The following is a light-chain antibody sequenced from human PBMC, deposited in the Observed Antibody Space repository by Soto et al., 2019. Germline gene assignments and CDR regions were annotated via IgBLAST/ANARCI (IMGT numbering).Light chain of an antibody. CDR2: GAS. Sequence: EILLTQSPGSLSVFPGERASLSCRASQNVNNRLAWYQQKAGQAPRLLISGASSRATGIPDRFSGSGSGTDFTLTISRLESDDFALYYCQQYNNWPRATFGGGTKVDIK. J-gene: IGKJ4*01. CDR1: QNVNNR. V-gene: IGKV3D-15*01. CDR3: QQYNNWPRAT.